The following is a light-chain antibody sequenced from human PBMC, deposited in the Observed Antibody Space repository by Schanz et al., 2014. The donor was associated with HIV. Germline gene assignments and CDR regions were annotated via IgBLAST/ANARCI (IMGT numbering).Light chain of an antibody. Sequence: EIVLTQSPATLSVSPGERATLSCRASQSVSSNLAWYQQIPGQAPRLLIYSASTRVTGVPDRFSGGVSGTDFTLTISRVEPEDFAVYYCQHYGSSFGPGTKVDIK. CDR3: QHYGSS. CDR2: SAS. CDR1: QSVSSN. J-gene: IGKJ3*01. V-gene: IGKV3-20*01.